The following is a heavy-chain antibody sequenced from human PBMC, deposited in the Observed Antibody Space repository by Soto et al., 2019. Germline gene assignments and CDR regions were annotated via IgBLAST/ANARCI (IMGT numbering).Heavy chain of an antibody. CDR3: ARQPPLAVMDV. CDR1: GYSFTSYW. J-gene: IGHJ6*04. Sequence: GESLKISCKGSGYSFTSYWISWVRQMPGKGLEWMGRIDPSDSYTNYSPSFQGHVTNSADKSISTAYLQWSSLKASDTAMYYCARQPPLAVMDVWGRGNRVSGSS. V-gene: IGHV5-10-1*01. CDR2: IDPSDSYT. D-gene: IGHD6-25*01.